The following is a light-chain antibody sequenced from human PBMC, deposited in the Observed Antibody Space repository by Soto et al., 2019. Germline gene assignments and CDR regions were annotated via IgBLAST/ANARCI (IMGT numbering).Light chain of an antibody. Sequence: AIQMTQSPSTLPTSVGDRVTITCRASQDITNDLSWYQQKPGKAPKLLIYAASTLQSGVPSRFSGSGSGTVFTLTISSLQPEDFETYYCLQDYSYPRTFGQGTKVEIK. CDR3: LQDYSYPRT. CDR2: AAS. CDR1: QDITND. J-gene: IGKJ1*01. V-gene: IGKV1-6*01.